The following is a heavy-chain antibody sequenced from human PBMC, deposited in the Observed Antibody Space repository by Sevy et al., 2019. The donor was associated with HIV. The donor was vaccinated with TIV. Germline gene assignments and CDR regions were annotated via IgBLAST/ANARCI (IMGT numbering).Heavy chain of an antibody. D-gene: IGHD1-26*01. Sequence: GGSLRLSCAASGFTFSSYAMHWVRQAPGKGLEWVAVISYDGSNKYYADSVKGRFTIARDNSKNTLYLQRNSPRAEDTAVYYCARSYSGSYLDYWGQGTLVTVSS. V-gene: IGHV3-30-3*01. CDR3: ARSYSGSYLDY. CDR2: ISYDGSNK. J-gene: IGHJ4*02. CDR1: GFTFSSYA.